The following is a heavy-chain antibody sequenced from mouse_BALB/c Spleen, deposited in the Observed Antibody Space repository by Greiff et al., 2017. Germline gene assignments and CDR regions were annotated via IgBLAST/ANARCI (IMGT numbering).Heavy chain of an antibody. V-gene: IGHV3-2*02. CDR1: GYSITSDYA. J-gene: IGHJ1*01. CDR2: ISYSGST. Sequence: DVKLQESGPGLVKPSQSLSLTCTVTGYSITSDYAWNWIRQFPGNKLEWMGYISYSGSTSYNPSLKSRISITRDTSKNQFFLQLNSVTTEDTATYYCARWITTVVATRYFDVWGAGTTVTVSS. CDR3: ARWITTVVATRYFDV. D-gene: IGHD1-1*01.